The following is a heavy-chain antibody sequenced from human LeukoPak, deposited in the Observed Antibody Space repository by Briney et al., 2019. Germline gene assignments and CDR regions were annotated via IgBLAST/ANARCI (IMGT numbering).Heavy chain of an antibody. V-gene: IGHV4-31*03. Sequence: SQTLSLTCTVSGGSISSGGYYWSWIRQHPGKGLEWIGYIYYSGSTYYNPSLKSRVTISVDTSKNQFSLKLSSVTAADTAVYYCARGEGYSSSWYPPTVRRTYNWFDPWGQGTLVTVSS. J-gene: IGHJ5*02. CDR3: ARGEGYSSSWYPPTVRRTYNWFDP. D-gene: IGHD6-13*01. CDR2: IYYSGST. CDR1: GGSISSGGYY.